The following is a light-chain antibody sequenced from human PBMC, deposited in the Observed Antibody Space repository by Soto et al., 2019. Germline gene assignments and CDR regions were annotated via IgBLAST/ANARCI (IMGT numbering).Light chain of an antibody. Sequence: EIVMTQSPATLSVSPGERATLSCRASQSVSSNLAWYQLKPGQAPRLLIYGASTRATGIPARFSGSGSGTEFTLTISSLQSEDFAVYYCQQYNNSPTFGQGTKVEIK. CDR1: QSVSSN. J-gene: IGKJ1*01. CDR3: QQYNNSPT. V-gene: IGKV3D-15*01. CDR2: GAS.